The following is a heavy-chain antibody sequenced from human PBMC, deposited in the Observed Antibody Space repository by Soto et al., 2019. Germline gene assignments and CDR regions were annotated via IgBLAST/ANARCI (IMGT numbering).Heavy chain of an antibody. J-gene: IGHJ4*02. V-gene: IGHV1-3*01. CDR3: ARVCSYGDYAFGY. Sequence: ASVNVSCTSSVYTFNIYAIHCVRQAPGQRLEWMGWINAGNGNTKYSQKFQGRVTITRDTSASTAYMELSSLRSEDTAVYYCARVCSYGDYAFGYWGQGTLVTVSS. D-gene: IGHD4-17*01. CDR1: VYTFNIYA. CDR2: INAGNGNT.